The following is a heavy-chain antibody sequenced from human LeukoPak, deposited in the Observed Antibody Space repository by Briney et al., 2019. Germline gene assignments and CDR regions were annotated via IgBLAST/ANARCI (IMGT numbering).Heavy chain of an antibody. Sequence: GGSLRLSCAASGFTFNAYSMGWVRQAPGKGLEWVAVISYDGSNKYYAGSVKGRFTISRDNSKNTLYLQMNSLRAEDTAVYYCAKGRTGGYNEDAFDIWGQGTMVTVSS. V-gene: IGHV3-30*18. CDR2: ISYDGSNK. CDR1: GFTFNAYS. D-gene: IGHD5-24*01. CDR3: AKGRTGGYNEDAFDI. J-gene: IGHJ3*02.